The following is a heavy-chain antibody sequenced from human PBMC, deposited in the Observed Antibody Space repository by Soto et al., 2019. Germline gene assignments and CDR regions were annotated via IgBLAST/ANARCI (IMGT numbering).Heavy chain of an antibody. V-gene: IGHV3-23*01. Sequence: PGGSLRLSCAASGFTFSRYAMSWVRRAPGRGLEWVSAVSDSGGITHYADSVKGRFTISRDNSKTTLYLQMNSLRAEDTAIYYCAKNRPWIQLWLPPMDVWGQGTTVTVSS. CDR2: VSDSGGIT. CDR3: AKNRPWIQLWLPPMDV. CDR1: GFTFSRYA. J-gene: IGHJ6*02. D-gene: IGHD5-18*01.